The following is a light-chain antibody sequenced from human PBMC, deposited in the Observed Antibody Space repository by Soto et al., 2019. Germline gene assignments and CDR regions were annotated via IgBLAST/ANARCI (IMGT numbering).Light chain of an antibody. J-gene: IGKJ1*01. CDR1: QSIDSW. V-gene: IGKV1-5*03. CDR2: KAS. CDR3: QQYNSYST. Sequence: DIQMTQSPSTLSASVGDRVTITCRASQSIDSWMAWYQQKPGKAPKLLIYKASNLESGVPSRFSGSGSGTEFTLTISSLQPDDFATYYCQQYNSYSTVGQGTKVDIK.